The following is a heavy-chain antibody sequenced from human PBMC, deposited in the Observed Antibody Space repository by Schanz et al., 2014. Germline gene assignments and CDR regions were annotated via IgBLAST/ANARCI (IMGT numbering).Heavy chain of an antibody. D-gene: IGHD1-1*01. CDR2: IIFTDGRT. CDR1: GFTFSSYA. V-gene: IGHV3-23*03. CDR3: ARDRRNADLDY. J-gene: IGHJ4*02. Sequence: EVQLLESGGGLVQPGGSLRLSCAASGFTFSSYAMSCVRQAPGRGLEWVSIIFTDGRTYYADSVKGRFTISRDNSKNSLYLEMNSLRAEDTALYYCARDRRNADLDYWGQGTLVTVSS.